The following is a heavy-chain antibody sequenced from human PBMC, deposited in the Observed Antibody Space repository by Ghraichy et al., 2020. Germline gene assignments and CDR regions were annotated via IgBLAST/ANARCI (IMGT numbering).Heavy chain of an antibody. V-gene: IGHV4-39*01. CDR1: GASISSSSYY. CDR3: ARHVRGYYDSSGLTPCGC. D-gene: IGHD3-22*01. CDR2: IYHSGNT. Sequence: SETPSLTCTVSGASISSSSYYWGWIRQPPGKGLEWIGSIYHSGNTYYNPSLKSRVTISVDTSKNQFSLKLSSVTAADTAVYYCARHVRGYYDSSGLTPCGCRGQGTLVTVS. J-gene: IGHJ4*02.